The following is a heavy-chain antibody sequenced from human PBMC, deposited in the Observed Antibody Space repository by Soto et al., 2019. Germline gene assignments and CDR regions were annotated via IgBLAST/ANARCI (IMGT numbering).Heavy chain of an antibody. J-gene: IGHJ4*02. CDR1: GFSFSLYG. D-gene: IGHD3-16*01. V-gene: IGHV3-33*01. Sequence: QVNLVESGGGVVPPGTSLRLSCAASGFSFSLYGMHWVRQAPGQGLEWVAFIRYDGSDKQCADTVKGRGAVCRDNREKTLARQIANLLADDTATYFCSRVQGGSVAYLDVWGQGTLVTVSS. CDR3: SRVQGGSVAYLDV. CDR2: IRYDGSDK.